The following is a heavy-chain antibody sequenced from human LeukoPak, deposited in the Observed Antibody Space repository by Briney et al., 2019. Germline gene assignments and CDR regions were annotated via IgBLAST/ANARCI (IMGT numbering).Heavy chain of an antibody. CDR2: IYPGDSDT. J-gene: IGHJ4*02. D-gene: IGHD5-24*01. CDR1: GYSFTSYW. Sequence: GESLRISCEGSGYSFTSYWIGWVRQMPGKGLEWMGIIYPGDSDTRYSPSFQGQVTISADKSISTAYLQWSSLKASDTAMYYCARLSPTWNRLQGGWFAYWGQGTLVTVSS. CDR3: ARLSPTWNRLQGGWFAY. V-gene: IGHV5-51*01.